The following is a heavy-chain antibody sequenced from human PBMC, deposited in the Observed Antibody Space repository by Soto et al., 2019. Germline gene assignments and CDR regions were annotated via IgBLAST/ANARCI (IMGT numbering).Heavy chain of an antibody. D-gene: IGHD3-16*01. V-gene: IGHV1-18*01. J-gene: IGHJ6*02. CDR2: INTYNGNT. CDR3: AMVDVYVTPSPQDV. Sequence: ASVKVSCKASGYTFTRYGIGWARQAPGQGLEWMGWINTYNGNTNYAQNVQGRVTLTTDTSTSTAYMELRSLRSNDTAIYYCAMVDVYVTPSPQDVWGQGTAVTVSS. CDR1: GYTFTRYG.